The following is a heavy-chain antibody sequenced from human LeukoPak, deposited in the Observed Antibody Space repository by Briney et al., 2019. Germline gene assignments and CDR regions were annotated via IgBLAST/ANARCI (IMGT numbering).Heavy chain of an antibody. J-gene: IGHJ4*02. D-gene: IGHD3-16*01. CDR3: TRGGTHFQFDY. Sequence: SGTLSLTCAVSGGSISSSNWWSWVRQPPGKGLEWIGEIFHTGSTSYNPSLKSRVTVSLDGSKQQFSLNLASVAAADTAVYYCTRGGTHFQFDYWGQGTPVTVSS. V-gene: IGHV4-4*02. CDR2: IFHTGST. CDR1: GGSISSSNW.